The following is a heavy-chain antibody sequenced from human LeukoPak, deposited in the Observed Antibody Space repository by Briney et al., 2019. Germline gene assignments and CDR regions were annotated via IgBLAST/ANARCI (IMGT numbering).Heavy chain of an antibody. CDR1: GGSISSSSYY. CDR3: ARHIQHTVVTTYFDY. J-gene: IGHJ4*02. D-gene: IGHD4-23*01. Sequence: SEPLSLTCTVSGGSISSSSYYWGWIRQPPGKGLEWIGSIYYSGSTYYNPSLKSRVTISVDTSKNQFSLKLSSVTAADTAVYYCARHIQHTVVTTYFDYWGQGTLVTVSS. V-gene: IGHV4-39*01. CDR2: IYYSGST.